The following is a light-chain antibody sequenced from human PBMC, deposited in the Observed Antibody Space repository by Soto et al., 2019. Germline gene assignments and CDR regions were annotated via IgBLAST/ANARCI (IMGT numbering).Light chain of an antibody. CDR1: SSNIGSNF. CDR2: RNN. CDR3: AAWDDSLSGLV. V-gene: IGLV1-47*01. Sequence: QSVLTQPPSASATPGQRVTISCFGSSSNIGSNFVYWYHHLPGTAPKLLIYRNNQRPSGVPDRFSGSKSGTSVSLAISGLRYEDEADYYCAAWDDSLSGLVFGGGTKLTVL. J-gene: IGLJ2*01.